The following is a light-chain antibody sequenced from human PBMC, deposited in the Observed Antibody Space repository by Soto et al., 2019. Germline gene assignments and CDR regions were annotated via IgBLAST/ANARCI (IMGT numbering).Light chain of an antibody. J-gene: IGKJ1*01. CDR3: QQYGSSSRT. V-gene: IGKV3-20*01. CDR2: GAS. CDR1: QSVRISY. Sequence: KMSACTLSESKSDRATLSCGASQSVRISYLAWYQQKPGEAPKLLIYGASGWPPGVPDRFSGSGSGTNFTLTITRLEPDDFAAYYCQQYGSSSRTVGPGTKVDIK.